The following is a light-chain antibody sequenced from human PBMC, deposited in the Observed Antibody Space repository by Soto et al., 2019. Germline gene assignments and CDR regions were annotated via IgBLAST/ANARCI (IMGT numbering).Light chain of an antibody. CDR2: AAS. J-gene: IGKJ4*01. V-gene: IGKV1-9*01. CDR1: QGIRSY. CDR3: QQLNSYPFT. Sequence: IQLTQSPSSLSASVGDRVTITCRASQGIRSYLAWYQQKPGKAPKLLIYAASTLQGGVPSRFSGSGSGTDFTLTISSLQPEDFATYYCQQLNSYPFTFGGGTKVEIK.